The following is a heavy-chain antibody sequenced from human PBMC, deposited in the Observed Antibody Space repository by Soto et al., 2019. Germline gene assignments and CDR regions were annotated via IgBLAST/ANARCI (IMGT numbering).Heavy chain of an antibody. CDR1: GDSITSYD. J-gene: IGHJ4*02. Sequence: QLQLQESGPGLVKPSETVSLTCTVSGDSITSYDWSWMRQPAGKGLEWIGRMFASGSTNYNPSLRSQVTLSIDRANKQFSLNLNSVTAADTAVYFCARGRYNTGSSIPYFDNWGQGTLVTVSS. V-gene: IGHV4-4*07. CDR3: ARGRYNTGSSIPYFDN. CDR2: MFASGST. D-gene: IGHD6-6*01.